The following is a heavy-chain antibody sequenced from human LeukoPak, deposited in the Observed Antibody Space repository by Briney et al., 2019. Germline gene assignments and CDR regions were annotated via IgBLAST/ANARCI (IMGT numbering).Heavy chain of an antibody. D-gene: IGHD2-2*01. CDR2: ISYDGSNK. CDR3: AKLSEFPVVVPAAIMLADAFDI. V-gene: IGHV3-30-3*02. Sequence: PGRSLRLSCAASGFTFSSYAMHWVRQAPGKGLEWVAVISYDGSNKYYADSVKGRFTISRDNSKNTLYLQMNSLRAEDTAVYYCAKLSEFPVVVPAAIMLADAFDIWGQGTMVTVS. CDR1: GFTFSSYA. J-gene: IGHJ3*02.